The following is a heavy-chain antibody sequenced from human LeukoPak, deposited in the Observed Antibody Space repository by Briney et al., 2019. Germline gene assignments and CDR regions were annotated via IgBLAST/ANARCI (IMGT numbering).Heavy chain of an antibody. CDR1: GFTFSSYA. J-gene: IGHJ4*02. D-gene: IGHD7-27*01. Sequence: GGSLRLSCVASGFTFSSYAMHWVRQAPGKGLEWVAFISYGGSTKYYTDSVEGRFTISRDNAKNTLHLQMNSLRAEDTAVYYCAASLGPLTEYWGQGTLVTVSS. CDR2: ISYGGSTK. V-gene: IGHV3-30-3*01. CDR3: AASLGPLTEY.